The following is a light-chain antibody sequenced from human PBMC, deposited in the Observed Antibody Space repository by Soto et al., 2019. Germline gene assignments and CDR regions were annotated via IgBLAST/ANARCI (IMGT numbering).Light chain of an antibody. CDR2: KDS. V-gene: IGLV3-25*03. CDR3: QSADDSRTYMAV. CDR1: ALPKQY. Sequence: SYELTQPPSVSVSPGQTARITCSGDALPKQYAHWYQQKPGQAPILVINKDSERPSGIPERFSGSSSGTTVTLTISGVQAEDEADYYCQSADDSRTYMAVFGGGTKLTVL. J-gene: IGLJ2*01.